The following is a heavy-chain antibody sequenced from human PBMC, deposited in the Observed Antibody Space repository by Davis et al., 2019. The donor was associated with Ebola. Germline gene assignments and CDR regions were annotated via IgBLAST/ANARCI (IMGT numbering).Heavy chain of an antibody. D-gene: IGHD3-3*01. CDR1: GGTFSSYA. J-gene: IGHJ6*02. V-gene: IGHV1-18*01. Sequence: ASVKVSCKASGGTFSSYAISWVRQAPGQGLEWMGWISAYNGNTNYAQKLQGRVTMTTDTSTSTAYMELRSLRSDDTAVYYCARVGFWSGYYKLNPYYYGMDVWGQGTTVTVSS. CDR2: ISAYNGNT. CDR3: ARVGFWSGYYKLNPYYYGMDV.